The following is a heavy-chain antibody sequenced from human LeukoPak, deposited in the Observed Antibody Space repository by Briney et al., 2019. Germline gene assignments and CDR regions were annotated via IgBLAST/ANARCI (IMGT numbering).Heavy chain of an antibody. CDR2: ISGSGGST. CDR1: GFTFSTYV. J-gene: IGHJ4*02. Sequence: SGGSLRLSCAASGFTFSTYVMTWVRQAPGKGLEWVSAISGSGGSTYYADSVKGRFTISRDNSKNTLYLQMNSLRAEDTAVYYCAKSGGDRYKAFSGRYHGDYWGQGTLVTVSS. D-gene: IGHD6-19*01. V-gene: IGHV3-23*01. CDR3: AKSGGDRYKAFSGRYHGDY.